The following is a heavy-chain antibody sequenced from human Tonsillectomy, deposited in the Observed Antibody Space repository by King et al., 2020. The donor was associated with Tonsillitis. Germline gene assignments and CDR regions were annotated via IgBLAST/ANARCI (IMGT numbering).Heavy chain of an antibody. CDR3: ARGRGGVAGGRFDY. CDR1: GYTFTSFD. J-gene: IGHJ4*02. D-gene: IGHD6-19*01. CDR2: MNPNRDNT. Sequence: QLVQSGAEVKKSGASVKVSCKASGYTFTSFDINWVRQATGQGLEWRGWMNPNRDNTGFAQKFQGRVTMTRNTSITTAYMELSSLRSEDTAVYYCARGRGGVAGGRFDYWGQGTLVTVSS. V-gene: IGHV1-8*02.